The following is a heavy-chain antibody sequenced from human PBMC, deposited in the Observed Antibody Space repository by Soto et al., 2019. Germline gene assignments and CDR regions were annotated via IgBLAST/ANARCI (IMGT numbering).Heavy chain of an antibody. CDR1: GFTFSSYG. D-gene: IGHD3-9*01. CDR2: ISYDGSNK. V-gene: IGHV3-30*18. CDR3: AKGRGYDIYTTLDY. J-gene: IGHJ4*02. Sequence: QVQLVESGGGVVQPGRSLRLSCAASGFTFSSYGMHWVRQAPGKGLEWVAVISYDGSNKYYADSVKGRFTISRDNSKNTLYRQMNSMRAEDTAVYYCAKGRGYDIYTTLDYWGQGTLVTVSS.